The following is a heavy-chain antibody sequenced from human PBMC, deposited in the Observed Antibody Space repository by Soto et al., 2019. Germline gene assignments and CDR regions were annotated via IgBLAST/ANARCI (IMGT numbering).Heavy chain of an antibody. J-gene: IGHJ6*02. CDR1: GFIFSNYW. CDR2: IKQDGSEK. CDR3: ARDGYYYGMDV. V-gene: IGHV3-7*01. Sequence: GGSLRLSCAASGFIFSNYWMSWVRQAPGKGLEWVANIKQDGSEKYYVGSVKGRFTISRDNAKNSVYLQMNFLRVEDTAVYYCARDGYYYGMDVWGQGTTVTVSS.